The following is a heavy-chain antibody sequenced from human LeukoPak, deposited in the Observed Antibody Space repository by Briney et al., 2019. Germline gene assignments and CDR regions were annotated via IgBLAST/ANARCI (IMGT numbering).Heavy chain of an antibody. CDR2: IYHSGST. V-gene: IGHV4-30-2*01. D-gene: IGHD3-9*01. CDR1: GGSISSGGYS. J-gene: IGHJ4*02. CDR3: ARGGAGDILTGYYSALGSFDY. Sequence: PQTLSLTCAVSGGSISSGGYSWSWIRQPPGKGLEWIGYIYHSGSTYYNPSLKSRVTISVDRSKNQFSLKLSSVTAADTAVYYCARGGAGDILTGYYSALGSFDYWGQGTLVTVSS.